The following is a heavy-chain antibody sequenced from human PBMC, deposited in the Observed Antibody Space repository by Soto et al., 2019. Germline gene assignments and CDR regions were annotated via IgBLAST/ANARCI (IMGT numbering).Heavy chain of an antibody. D-gene: IGHD3-3*02. CDR3: ARHLAGNRDY. CDR2: IYYSGST. CDR1: GGSISSGVYY. J-gene: IGHJ4*02. V-gene: IGHV4-30-4*01. Sequence: PSETLYLTCTVSGGSISSGVYYWSWIRQPPGKGLEWIGYIYYSGSTYYNPSLKSRVTISRDNAKNTLYLQMNSLRAEDTAVYYCARHLAGNRDYWGQGTLVTVSS.